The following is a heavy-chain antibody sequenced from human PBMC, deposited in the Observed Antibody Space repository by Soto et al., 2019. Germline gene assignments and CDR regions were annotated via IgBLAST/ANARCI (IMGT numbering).Heavy chain of an antibody. CDR1: VGSISSYY. V-gene: IGHV4-4*07. CDR2: IYTSGST. D-gene: IGHD3-10*01. Sequence: PSETLSLTCTVSVGSISSYYWSWIRQPAGKGLEWIGRIYTSGSTSYNPSLKSRVTMSVDTSKNQFSLKLSSVTAADTAAYYCARWNPHSGVYYWGQGTLVTVSS. CDR3: ARWNPHSGVYY. J-gene: IGHJ4*02.